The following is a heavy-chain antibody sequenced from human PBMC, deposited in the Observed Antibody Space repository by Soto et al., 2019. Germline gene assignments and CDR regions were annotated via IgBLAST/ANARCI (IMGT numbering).Heavy chain of an antibody. CDR1: GFTFSSYA. J-gene: IGHJ3*02. CDR2: ISGSGGST. CDR3: AKPRNPGGVPAAADAFDI. Sequence: GGSLRLSCAASGFTFSSYAMSWVRQAPGKGLEWVSAISGSGGSTYYADSVKGRFTISRDNSKNTLYLQMNSLRAEDTAVYYCAKPRNPGGVPAAADAFDIWGQGTMVTVSS. V-gene: IGHV3-23*01. D-gene: IGHD2-2*01.